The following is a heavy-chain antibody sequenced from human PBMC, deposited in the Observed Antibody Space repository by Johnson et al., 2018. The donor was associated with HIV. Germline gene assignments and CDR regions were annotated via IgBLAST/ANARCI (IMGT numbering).Heavy chain of an antibody. CDR1: GFTFSNAW. V-gene: IGHV3-15*01. Sequence: VQLVESGGGLVKPGGSLRLSCAASGFTFSNAWMSWVRQAPGKGLEWVGRIKSKTDGGTTDYAAPVKGRFTISRDNSNNTLYLQLNSLTAADTAVYYCARERGPWKHLWLRDAFDIWGQGTMVTVSS. CDR3: ARERGPWKHLWLRDAFDI. D-gene: IGHD5-18*01. CDR2: IKSKTDGGTT. J-gene: IGHJ3*02.